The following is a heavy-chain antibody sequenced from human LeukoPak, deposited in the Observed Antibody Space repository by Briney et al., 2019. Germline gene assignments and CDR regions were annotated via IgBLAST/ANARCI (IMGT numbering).Heavy chain of an antibody. V-gene: IGHV4-59*01. CDR2: IYYSGST. J-gene: IGHJ4*02. CDR3: TRGSNGGHFDY. Sequence: SETLSRTCTVSGGSISTYYWTWIRQPPGKGLEWIGYIYYSGSTNYNPSLKSRVTISVDTSKNQFSLKLSSVTAADTAVYYCTRGSNGGHFDYWGQGTLVTVSS. CDR1: GGSISTYY. D-gene: IGHD2-8*01.